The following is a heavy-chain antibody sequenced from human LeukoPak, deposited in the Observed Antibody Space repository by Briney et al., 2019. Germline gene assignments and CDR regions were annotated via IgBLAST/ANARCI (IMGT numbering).Heavy chain of an antibody. D-gene: IGHD2-8*01. Sequence: ASVKVSCKASGYTFTSYGISWVRQAPGQGLEWMGWISAYNGNTNYAQKLQGRVTMTTDTSTSTAYMKLRSLRSDDTAVYYCARTKPSWCTNGVCLNWFDPWGQGTLVTVSS. CDR3: ARTKPSWCTNGVCLNWFDP. V-gene: IGHV1-18*01. CDR2: ISAYNGNT. CDR1: GYTFTSYG. J-gene: IGHJ5*02.